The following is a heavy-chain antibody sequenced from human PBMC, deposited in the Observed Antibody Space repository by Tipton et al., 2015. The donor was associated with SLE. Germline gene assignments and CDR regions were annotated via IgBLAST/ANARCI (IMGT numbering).Heavy chain of an antibody. Sequence: TLSLTCTVSGSSITAYYWTWIRQPPGKGLEWIGYVYYSGTTNYNPSLKSRVTISVDTSKNQFSLKLNSVTAADTAVYYCARDIYYGMDVWGQGTTVTVSS. J-gene: IGHJ6*02. V-gene: IGHV4-59*01. CDR2: VYYSGTT. CDR1: GSSITAYY. CDR3: ARDIYYGMDV.